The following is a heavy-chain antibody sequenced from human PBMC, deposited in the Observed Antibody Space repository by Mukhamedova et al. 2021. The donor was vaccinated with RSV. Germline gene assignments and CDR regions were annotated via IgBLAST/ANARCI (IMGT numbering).Heavy chain of an antibody. V-gene: IGHV1-2*02. D-gene: IGHD2-8*01. Sequence: MHWVRQAPGQGLEWMGWINPKRGGTNYAQKFQGRVTMTRDTSISTAYMELNSLSAEDTAVYYCASRYCTNGVCPFDYWGQGTLV. CDR2: INPKRGGT. CDR3: ASRYCTNGVCPFDY. J-gene: IGHJ4*02.